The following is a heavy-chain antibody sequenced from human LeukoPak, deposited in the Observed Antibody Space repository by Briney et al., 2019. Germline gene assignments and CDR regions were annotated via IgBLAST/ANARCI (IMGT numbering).Heavy chain of an antibody. D-gene: IGHD3-3*01. V-gene: IGHV4-34*01. Sequence: SETLSLTCAVYGGSFGGYYWSWIRQPPGKGLEWIGEINHSGSTNYNPSLKSRVTISVDTSKNQFSLKLSSVTAADTAVYYCARAPLRFLRPYNWFDPWGQGTLVTVSS. CDR3: ARAPLRFLRPYNWFDP. J-gene: IGHJ5*02. CDR1: GGSFGGYY. CDR2: INHSGST.